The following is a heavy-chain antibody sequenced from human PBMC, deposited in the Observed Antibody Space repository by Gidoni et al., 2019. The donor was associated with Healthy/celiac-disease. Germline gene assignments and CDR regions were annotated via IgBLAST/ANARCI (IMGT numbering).Heavy chain of an antibody. CDR2: ISWNSGSI. D-gene: IGHD6-19*01. Sequence: EVQLVESGGGLVQPGRSLRLSCAASGFTFDDYAMHWVRQAPGKGLEWVSGISWNSGSIGYADSVKGRFTIYRDNAKNSLYLQMNSLRAEDTALYYCAKSPSGWFDYWGQGTLVTVSS. CDR3: AKSPSGWFDY. J-gene: IGHJ4*02. V-gene: IGHV3-9*01. CDR1: GFTFDDYA.